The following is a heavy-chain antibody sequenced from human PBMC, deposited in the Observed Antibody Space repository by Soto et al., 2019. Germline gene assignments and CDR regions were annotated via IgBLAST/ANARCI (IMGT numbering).Heavy chain of an antibody. CDR2: IYTSGST. D-gene: IGHD6-19*01. Sequence: SETLSLTCTVSGGSISSYYWSWIRQPAGKGLEWIGRIYTSGSTNYNPSLKSRVTMSVDTSKNQFSLKLSSVTAADTAVYYCARDGIAVAGDAYYYYYGMDVWGQGTTVTVSS. CDR1: GGSISSYY. CDR3: ARDGIAVAGDAYYYYYGMDV. J-gene: IGHJ6*02. V-gene: IGHV4-4*07.